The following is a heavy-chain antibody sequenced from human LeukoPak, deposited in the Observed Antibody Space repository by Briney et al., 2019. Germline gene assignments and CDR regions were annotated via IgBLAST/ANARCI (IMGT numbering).Heavy chain of an antibody. CDR2: INPVGGST. CDR3: ARVNDFWSGYFDS. CDR1: GYTFTTYY. Sequence: ASVKVSCKASGYTFTTYYIHWVRQAPGQGLEWMGIINPVGGSTTYAHRFQGRLTMTSDTSTSTVYMELSSLRSEDTAVYYCARVNDFWSGYFDSWGQGTLVTVSS. D-gene: IGHD3-3*01. V-gene: IGHV1-46*01. J-gene: IGHJ4*02.